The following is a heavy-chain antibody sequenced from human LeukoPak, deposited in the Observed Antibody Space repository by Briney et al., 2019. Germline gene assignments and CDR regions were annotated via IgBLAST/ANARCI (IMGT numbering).Heavy chain of an antibody. CDR3: AKGVNREELLEGIGS. J-gene: IGHJ4*02. CDR2: ISGLGLTT. D-gene: IGHD2-21*01. CDR1: GFNFSSYE. V-gene: IGHV3-23*01. Sequence: GGSLRLSCAASGFNFSSYEMNWVRQAPGKGLEWVSDISGLGLTTNYADAVRGRFTISRDNSKNTLYLQMNSVEVDDTAVYYCAKGVNREELLEGIGSWGQGTLLTVSS.